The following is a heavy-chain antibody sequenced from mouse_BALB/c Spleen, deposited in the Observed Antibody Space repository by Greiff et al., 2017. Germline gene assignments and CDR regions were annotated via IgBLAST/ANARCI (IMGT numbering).Heavy chain of an antibody. CDR3: NWLLGDYAMDY. CDR2: IDPENGDT. V-gene: IGHV14-4*02. D-gene: IGHD2-3*01. Sequence: EVQLQQSGAELVRPGASVKLSCTASGFNIKDYYMHWVKQRPEQGLEWIGWIDPENGDTEYAPKFQGKATMTADTSSNTAYLKLSSLTSEDTAVYYCNWLLGDYAMDYWGQGTSVTVSS. CDR1: GFNIKDYY. J-gene: IGHJ4*01.